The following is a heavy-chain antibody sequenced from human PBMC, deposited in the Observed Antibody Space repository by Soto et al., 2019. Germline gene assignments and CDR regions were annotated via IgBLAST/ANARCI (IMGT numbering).Heavy chain of an antibody. CDR1: GYSISSSNW. J-gene: IGHJ4*02. V-gene: IGHV4-28*01. Sequence: QVQLQESGPGLVKPSDTLSLTCAVSGYSISSSNWWGWIRQPPGKGLEWIGYIYYSGTTYYHPSLNSRVTTPGDTAKNQFSLKLTSVTAVDTAVYYCARREIQGPIDYWGQGTLVTVSS. CDR2: IYYSGTT. D-gene: IGHD1-26*01. CDR3: ARREIQGPIDY.